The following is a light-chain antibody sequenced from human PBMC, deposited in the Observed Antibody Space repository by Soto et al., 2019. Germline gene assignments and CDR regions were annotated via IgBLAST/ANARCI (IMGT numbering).Light chain of an antibody. CDR1: SSDVGGYNY. CDR2: EVN. J-gene: IGLJ3*02. V-gene: IGLV2-8*01. Sequence: QSVLTQPPSASGSPGQSVTISCTGTSSDVGGYNYVSWFQQHPGKAPKLIIHEVNQRPSGVPDRFSGSKSGNTASLTVSGLQAEDESDYYCSSYTSSTTWVFGGGTKLTVL. CDR3: SSYTSSTTWV.